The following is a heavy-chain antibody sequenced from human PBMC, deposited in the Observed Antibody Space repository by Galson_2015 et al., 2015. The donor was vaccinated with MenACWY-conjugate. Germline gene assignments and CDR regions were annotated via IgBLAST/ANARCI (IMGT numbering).Heavy chain of an antibody. V-gene: IGHV4-39*01. Sequence: TLSLTFTVSGGSISSSSYYWDWIRQPPGRGLEWIGTIYYSGSTYYNSSLKSRVTISVDTSQNQFSLNLSSVTAADTAMYYCARHDRTAPARSGAFDIWGRGTMVTVSS. J-gene: IGHJ3*02. CDR1: GGSISSSSYY. CDR3: ARHDRTAPARSGAFDI. CDR2: IYYSGST. D-gene: IGHD2-2*01.